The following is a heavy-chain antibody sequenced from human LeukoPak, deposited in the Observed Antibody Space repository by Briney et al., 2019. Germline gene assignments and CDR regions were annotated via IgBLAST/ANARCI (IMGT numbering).Heavy chain of an antibody. Sequence: SETLSLTCTVSGGSISSYYWSWIRQPPGKGLEWIGYIYYSGSTSYDPSLKSRVTISVDTSKNQFSLKLNSVTAADTAVYYCASESVVTAAVDYWGQGTLVTVSS. J-gene: IGHJ4*02. V-gene: IGHV4-59*01. CDR1: GGSISSYY. D-gene: IGHD4-23*01. CDR3: ASESVVTAAVDY. CDR2: IYYSGST.